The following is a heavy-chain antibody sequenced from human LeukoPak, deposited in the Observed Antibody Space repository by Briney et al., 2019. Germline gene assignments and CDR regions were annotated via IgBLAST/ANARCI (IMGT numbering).Heavy chain of an antibody. D-gene: IGHD5-18*01. CDR2: INRDGSEK. Sequence: GGSLRLSCAASGFTFSSYWMTWVRQAPGKGLEWVGNINRDGSEKYYADSVKGRFTISRDNAKNSLYLQMNSLRAEDAAVYYCARGYFLGFDYWGQGTLVTVSS. CDR1: GFTFSSYW. J-gene: IGHJ4*02. V-gene: IGHV3-7*02. CDR3: ARGYFLGFDY.